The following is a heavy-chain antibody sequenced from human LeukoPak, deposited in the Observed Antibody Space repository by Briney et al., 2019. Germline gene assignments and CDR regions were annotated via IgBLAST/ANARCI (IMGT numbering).Heavy chain of an antibody. J-gene: IGHJ4*02. Sequence: SETLSLTCAVSGGSISSNNWWGWVRQPPGKGLEWIGEIYHSGSPNYNPTLKSRVTISVDKSRNHFSLNLSSVTAADTAVYYCARVNINNWHSCDYWGQGTLVTVSS. V-gene: IGHV4-4*02. CDR3: ARVNINNWHSCDY. CDR1: GGSISSNNW. D-gene: IGHD1-1*01. CDR2: IYHSGSP.